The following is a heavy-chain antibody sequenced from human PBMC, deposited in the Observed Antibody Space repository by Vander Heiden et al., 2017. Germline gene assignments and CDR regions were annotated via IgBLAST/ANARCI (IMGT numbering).Heavy chain of an antibody. D-gene: IGHD1-26*01. Sequence: QAELGQSGAEGKKPGASVKVPCKASGYNFTSYGISWVRQAPGQGLEWMGWISAYNGNTNYAQKLQGRVTMTTDTSTSTAYMELRSLRSDDTAVYYCARDRLVGATLGAFDIWGQGTMVTVSS. CDR2: ISAYNGNT. CDR1: GYNFTSYG. CDR3: ARDRLVGATLGAFDI. J-gene: IGHJ3*02. V-gene: IGHV1-18*01.